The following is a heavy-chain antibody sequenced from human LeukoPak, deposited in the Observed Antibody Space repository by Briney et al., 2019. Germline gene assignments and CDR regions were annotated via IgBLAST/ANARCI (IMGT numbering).Heavy chain of an antibody. D-gene: IGHD3-22*01. V-gene: IGHV4-39*07. CDR1: GGSISSSSYY. CDR2: INHSGST. CDR3: ARGVVVSPYYFDY. Sequence: SETLSLTCTVSGGSISSSSYYWGWIRQPPGKGLEWIGEINHSGSTNYNPSLKSRVTISVDTSKNQFSLKLGSVTAADTAVYYCARGVVVSPYYFDYWGQGTLVTVSS. J-gene: IGHJ4*02.